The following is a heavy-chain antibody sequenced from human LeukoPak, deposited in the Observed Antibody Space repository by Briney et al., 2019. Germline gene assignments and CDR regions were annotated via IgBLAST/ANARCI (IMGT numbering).Heavy chain of an antibody. CDR2: IYYSGST. Sequence: SETLSLTCTVSGGSISSSSYYWGWIRQPPGKGLEWIGSIYYSGSTYYNPSLKSRVTISVDTSKNQFSLQLSSVTAADTAVYYCASSLVVTAISYFDYWGQGTLVTVSS. D-gene: IGHD2-21*02. CDR3: ASSLVVTAISYFDY. CDR1: GGSISSSSYY. V-gene: IGHV4-39*01. J-gene: IGHJ4*02.